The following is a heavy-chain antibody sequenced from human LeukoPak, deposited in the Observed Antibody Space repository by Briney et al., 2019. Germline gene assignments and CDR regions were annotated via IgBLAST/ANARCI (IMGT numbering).Heavy chain of an antibody. J-gene: IGHJ1*01. CDR3: ARAPSEIGGYYPEYFRH. CDR2: IKSDGST. CDR1: GFTFRSYW. Sequence: GGSLRLSCAASGFTFRSYWRSWVRQAPGKGLWWVSRIKSDGSTNYADSVKGRFTISRDNAKNTLYLQMNSLRAEDTGVYYCARAPSEIGGYYPEYFRHWGQGTLVTVSS. V-gene: IGHV3-74*01. D-gene: IGHD3-22*01.